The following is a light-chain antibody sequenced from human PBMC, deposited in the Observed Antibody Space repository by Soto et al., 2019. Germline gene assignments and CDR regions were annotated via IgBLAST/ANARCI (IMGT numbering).Light chain of an antibody. V-gene: IGLV1-44*01. Sequence: QSVLTQPPSASGTPGQRVTMSCSGGSSNIGRNTVSWYQQLPGTAPKVLISGDNQRSSGVPDRFSGSKSGTSASLAISGLQSVDEADYYCAAWDDSLSGPVFGGGTKVPS. CDR1: SSNIGRNT. CDR2: GDN. J-gene: IGLJ2*01. CDR3: AAWDDSLSGPV.